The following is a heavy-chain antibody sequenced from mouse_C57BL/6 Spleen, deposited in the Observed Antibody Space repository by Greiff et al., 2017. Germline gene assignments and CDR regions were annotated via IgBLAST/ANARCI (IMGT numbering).Heavy chain of an antibody. CDR2: ISGGGGNT. V-gene: IGHV5-9*01. CDR1: GFTFSSYT. Sequence: EVQGVEPGGGLVKPGGSLKLSCAASGFTFSSYTMSWVRQTPEESLEWVATISGGGGNTDYPDSVKGRFTISRDNAKNTRYLQMSSLRSEDTALYYCARQNYGYDVRYAMGYWGQGTSVTVSS. J-gene: IGHJ4*01. CDR3: ARQNYGYDVRYAMGY. D-gene: IGHD2-2*01.